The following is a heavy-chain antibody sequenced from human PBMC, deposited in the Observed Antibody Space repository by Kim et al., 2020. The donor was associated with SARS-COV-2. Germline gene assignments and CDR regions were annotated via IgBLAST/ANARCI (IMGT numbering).Heavy chain of an antibody. CDR3: ARDRHYYGSGSYARYYGMDV. J-gene: IGHJ6*02. CDR2: IYSGGST. CDR1: GFTVSSNY. V-gene: IGHV3-66*02. Sequence: GGSLRLSCAASGFTVSSNYMSWVRQAPGKGLEWVSVIYSGGSTYYADSVKGRFTISRDNSKNTLYLQMNSLRAEDTAVYYCARDRHYYGSGSYARYYGMDVWGQGTTVTVSS. D-gene: IGHD3-10*01.